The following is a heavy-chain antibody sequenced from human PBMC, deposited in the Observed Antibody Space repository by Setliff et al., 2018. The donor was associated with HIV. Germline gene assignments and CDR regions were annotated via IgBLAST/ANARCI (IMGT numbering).Heavy chain of an antibody. CDR2: VYPADSNT. CDR1: GYVFSDYW. CDR3: ARLGGSFGIPHFDF. Sequence: GESLKISCEVSGYVFSDYWIAWVRQTPGKGLEWVGLVYPADSNTIYSPSFQHQVTISADKSFSTAFLQWSDVKASDSGIYFCARLGGSFGIPHFDFWGQGTPVTVS. J-gene: IGHJ4*02. V-gene: IGHV5-51*01. D-gene: IGHD3-3*02.